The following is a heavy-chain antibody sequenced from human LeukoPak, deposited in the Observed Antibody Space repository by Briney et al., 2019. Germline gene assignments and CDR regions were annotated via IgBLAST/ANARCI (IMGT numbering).Heavy chain of an antibody. Sequence: GSLRLSCATSGFTFTSYAMCWVRQAPGKGLEWVSGVSVSGENTNYADSVKGRFTISRDNSKNTLSLQMTSLRADDTAVYYCVRGYSGHDWGQGTLVIVSS. V-gene: IGHV3-23*01. CDR3: VRGYSGHD. D-gene: IGHD5-12*01. CDR2: VSVSGENT. CDR1: GFTFTSYA. J-gene: IGHJ4*02.